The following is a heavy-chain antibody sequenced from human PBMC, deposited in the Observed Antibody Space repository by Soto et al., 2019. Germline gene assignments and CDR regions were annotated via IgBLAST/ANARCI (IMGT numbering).Heavy chain of an antibody. CDR2: INHSGST. Sequence: SETLSLTCAVYGGSFSGHYWSWIRQPPGKGLEWIGEINHSGSTNYNPSLKSRVTISVDTSKNQFSLKLSSVTAADTAVYYCARGQRNTAMPLSQYYYYGMDVWGQGTTVTVSS. J-gene: IGHJ6*02. D-gene: IGHD5-18*01. CDR1: GGSFSGHY. V-gene: IGHV4-34*01. CDR3: ARGQRNTAMPLSQYYYYGMDV.